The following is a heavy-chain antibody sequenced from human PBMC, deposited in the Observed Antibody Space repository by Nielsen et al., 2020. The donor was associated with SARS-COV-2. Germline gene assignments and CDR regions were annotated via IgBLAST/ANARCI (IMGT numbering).Heavy chain of an antibody. CDR1: GFTFSRFG. CDR2: ISYDGSDQ. J-gene: IGHJ4*02. Sequence: GESLKISCAASGFTFSRFGMHWVRPTPGKGLEWVAYISYDGSDQYYEDSLKGRFTISRDNSKNILYLQMNNLRAEDTAVYYCVKDGAYYGVRGVVHFGYGGRGTVVTVSS. V-gene: IGHV3-30*18. CDR3: VKDGAYYGVRGVVHFGY. D-gene: IGHD3-10*01.